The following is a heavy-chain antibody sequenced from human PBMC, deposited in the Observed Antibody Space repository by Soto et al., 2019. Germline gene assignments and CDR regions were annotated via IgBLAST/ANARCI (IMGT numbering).Heavy chain of an antibody. CDR3: ARDRPDYYDSSDHQLRRFDP. D-gene: IGHD3-22*01. V-gene: IGHV1-18*01. CDR2: ISAYNGNT. CDR1: GYTFTSYG. Sequence: QVQLVQSGAEVKKPGASVKVSCKASGYTFTSYGISWVRQAPGQGLEWMGWISAYNGNTNYAQKLQGRVTMTTDTSTSTAYMELRSLRSDDTAVYYCARDRPDYYDSSDHQLRRFDPWGQGTLVTVSS. J-gene: IGHJ5*02.